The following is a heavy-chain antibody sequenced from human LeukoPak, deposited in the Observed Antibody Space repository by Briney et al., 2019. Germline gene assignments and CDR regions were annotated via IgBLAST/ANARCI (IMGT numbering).Heavy chain of an antibody. CDR3: ARSTGHDY. V-gene: IGHV3-11*04. Sequence: PGGSLRLSCAASGFTFSDYYMSWIRQAPGKGLEWVSSISSSFNIYYADSVKGRFTISRDNAKNSLYLQMSSLRAEDTAVYYCARSTGHDYWGQGTLVTVSS. D-gene: IGHD2-8*02. J-gene: IGHJ4*02. CDR2: ISSSFNI. CDR1: GFTFSDYY.